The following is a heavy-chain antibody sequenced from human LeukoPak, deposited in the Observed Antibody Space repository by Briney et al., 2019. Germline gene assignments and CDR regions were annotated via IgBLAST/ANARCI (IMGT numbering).Heavy chain of an antibody. Sequence: GGSLRLSCAASGFTFSSYWMSWVRQAPGKGLEWGDNIKQDGSKKYYVDSVKGRFTISRDNAKNSLYLQMDSLGPEDTAVYYCARDPYSGNYGNDYYYYMDVWGKGTTVTISS. CDR3: ARDPYSGNYGNDYYYYMDV. D-gene: IGHD1-26*01. CDR2: IKQDGSKK. CDR1: GFTFSSYW. V-gene: IGHV3-7*01. J-gene: IGHJ6*03.